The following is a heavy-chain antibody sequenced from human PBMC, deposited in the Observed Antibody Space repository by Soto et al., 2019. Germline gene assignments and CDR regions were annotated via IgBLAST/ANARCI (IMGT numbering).Heavy chain of an antibody. J-gene: IGHJ5*02. CDR1: GYTFTIYG. V-gene: IGHV1-18*01. CDR3: AREFCSGTSCYFFGNWFDA. Sequence: GASVKVSCKASGYTFTIYGISWVRRAPGQGLEWMGWISAYNGNTNYAQKLQGRVTMTTDTSTSTAYMELRSLRSDDTAVYYCAREFCSGTSCYFFGNWFDAWRQGALVTLSS. D-gene: IGHD2-2*01. CDR2: ISAYNGNT.